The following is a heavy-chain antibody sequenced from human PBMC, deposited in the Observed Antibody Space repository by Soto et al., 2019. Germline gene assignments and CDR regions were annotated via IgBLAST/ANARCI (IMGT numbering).Heavy chain of an antibody. CDR2: IYHSGST. J-gene: IGHJ5*02. CDR3: ARHTGIGSDHLIS. D-gene: IGHD3-10*01. V-gene: IGHV4-38-2*01. Sequence: AWIRQPPGKGLEWIGSIYHSGSTYYNLSLKSRVTISSDASKNQISLKLSSVTAADTALYYCARHTGIGSDHLISWGQLTLVTLS.